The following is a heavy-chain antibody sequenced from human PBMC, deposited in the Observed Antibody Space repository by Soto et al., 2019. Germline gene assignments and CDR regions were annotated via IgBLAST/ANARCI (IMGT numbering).Heavy chain of an antibody. CDR1: GGSISSGDYY. V-gene: IGHV4-30-4*01. CDR2: IYYSGST. D-gene: IGHD2-2*01. J-gene: IGHJ4*02. CDR3: AREGGVVPAAKSANRRMTTVTTSDY. Sequence: SETLSLTCTVSGGSISSGDYYWSWIRQPPGKGLEWIGYIYYSGSTYYNPSLKSRVTISVDTSKNQFSLKLSSVTAADTAVYYCAREGGVVPAAKSANRRMTTVTTSDYWGQGTLVTVSS.